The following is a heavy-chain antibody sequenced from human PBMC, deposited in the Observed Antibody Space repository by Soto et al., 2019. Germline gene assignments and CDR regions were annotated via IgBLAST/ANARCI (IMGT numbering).Heavy chain of an antibody. D-gene: IGHD2-21*02. J-gene: IGHJ4*02. CDR2: INPNSGGT. CDR1: GYTFSGYY. Sequence: QEQLVQSGAEVKKPGASVKVSCKASGYTFSGYYIHWLRQAPGQGLEWMGWINPNSGGTNYAQKFQGRVTVTRDTPTSTAYMELSRLTSDDTAVYYCARDPAFDCGGDCSPFDYWGQGTLVTVSS. V-gene: IGHV1-2*02. CDR3: ARDPAFDCGGDCSPFDY.